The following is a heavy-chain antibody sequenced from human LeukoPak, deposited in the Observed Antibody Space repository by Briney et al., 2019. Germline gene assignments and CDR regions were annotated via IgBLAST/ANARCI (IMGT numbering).Heavy chain of an antibody. CDR2: ISSSSSYI. J-gene: IGHJ4*02. Sequence: GGSLRLSCAASGFTFSSYSVNWVRQAPGKGLEWVSSISSSSSYIYYADSVKGRFTISRDNAKNSLYLQMNSLRAEDTAVYYCARVGHKYFDYWGQGTLVTVSS. V-gene: IGHV3-21*01. CDR3: ARVGHKYFDY. D-gene: IGHD3/OR15-3a*01. CDR1: GFTFSSYS.